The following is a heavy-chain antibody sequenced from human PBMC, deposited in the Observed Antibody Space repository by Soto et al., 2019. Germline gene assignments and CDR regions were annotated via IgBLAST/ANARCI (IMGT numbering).Heavy chain of an antibody. CDR1: GFTFSSYG. CDR2: ISYDGSNK. V-gene: IGHV3-30*18. J-gene: IGHJ5*02. Sequence: PGGSLRLSCAASGFTFSSYGMHWVRQAPGKGLEWVAVISYDGSNKYYADSVKGRFTISRDNSKNTLYLQMSSLRAEDTALYYCAKNQERELPRVIDVWCQATLVTVSS. CDR3: AKNQERELPRVIDV. D-gene: IGHD1-7*01.